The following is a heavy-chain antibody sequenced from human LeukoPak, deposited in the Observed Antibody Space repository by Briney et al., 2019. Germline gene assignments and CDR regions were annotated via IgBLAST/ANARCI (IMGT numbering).Heavy chain of an antibody. CDR3: ARSWMHYHSSGYHHNFDY. D-gene: IGHD3-22*01. V-gene: IGHV2-26*01. CDR1: GFSLNNARVG. CDR2: IFSSDEK. Sequence: GPVLVKPTETLTLTCIVSGFSLNNARVGVSWIRQPPGGALEWLAHIFSSDEKAYNTSLKSRLTISKDTSKSQVVLTMTNMGPVDTATYYCARSWMHYHSSGYHHNFDYWGQGTLVTVSS. J-gene: IGHJ4*02.